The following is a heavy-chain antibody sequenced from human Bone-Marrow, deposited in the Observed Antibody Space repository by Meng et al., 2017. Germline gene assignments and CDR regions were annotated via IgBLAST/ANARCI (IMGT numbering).Heavy chain of an antibody. V-gene: IGHV1-69*01. Sequence: QRLLVQAGAEGENPVSSVTVSGKASGASGIRYANYWVRQAPGQGVEWMGGISPIFGTANITQKFQGRDTITADESTNTAYMELIRLRSENTAVYYCAKDDGVVQLKFWGQGTLVTVSS. CDR1: GASGIRYA. D-gene: IGHD3-3*01. J-gene: IGHJ4*02. CDR3: AKDDGVVQLKF. CDR2: ISPIFGTA.